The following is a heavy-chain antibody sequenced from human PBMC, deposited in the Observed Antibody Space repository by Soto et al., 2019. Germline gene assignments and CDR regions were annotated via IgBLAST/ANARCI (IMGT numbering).Heavy chain of an antibody. CDR2: IKQDGSEK. V-gene: IGHV3-7*01. J-gene: IGHJ4*02. D-gene: IGHD3-22*01. CDR3: ARDPRGYYPVYYFDY. Sequence: GGSLRLSCAASGFTFSSYWMSWVRQAPGKGLEWVANIKQDGSEKYYVDSVKGRFTISRDNAKNSLYLQMNSLRAEDTAVYYCARDPRGYYPVYYFDYWGQGTLVTVSS. CDR1: GFTFSSYW.